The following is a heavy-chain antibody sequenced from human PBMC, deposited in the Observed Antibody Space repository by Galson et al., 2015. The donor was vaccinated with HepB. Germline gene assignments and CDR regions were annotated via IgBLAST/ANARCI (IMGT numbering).Heavy chain of an antibody. CDR2: IYHSGST. Sequence: TLSLTCAVSGGSISSGGYSWSWIRQPPGKGLEWIGYIYHSGSTHYNPSLKSRVTISLDRSKNHFSLKLSSVTAADTAVYYCAREAAYYDSSGKISGHAFDIWGQGTMVTVSS. CDR1: GGSISSGGYS. V-gene: IGHV4-30-2*01. CDR3: AREAAYYDSSGKISGHAFDI. J-gene: IGHJ3*02. D-gene: IGHD3-22*01.